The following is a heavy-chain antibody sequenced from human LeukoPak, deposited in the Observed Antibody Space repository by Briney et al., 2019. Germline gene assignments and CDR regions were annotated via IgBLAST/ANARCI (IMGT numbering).Heavy chain of an antibody. J-gene: IGHJ4*02. V-gene: IGHV3-30*02. Sequence: PGGALRLSCAASGFTFCSYGMHWGRQAPGEGPEGVAFIRYDGSNKYYADSVKGRFTISRDNSKNTLYLQMNSLRAEDRAVYYCAKDGTGDFDYWGQGTLVTVSS. CDR2: IRYDGSNK. CDR3: AKDGTGDFDY. D-gene: IGHD7-27*01. CDR1: GFTFCSYG.